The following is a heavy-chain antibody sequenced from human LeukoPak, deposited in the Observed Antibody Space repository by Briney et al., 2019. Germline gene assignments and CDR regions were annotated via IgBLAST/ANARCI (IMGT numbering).Heavy chain of an antibody. CDR2: ISGSGGST. V-gene: IGHV3-23*01. CDR3: AKRPYCSGGSCYPFDY. CDR1: GFTFSSYA. Sequence: GGSLRLSCAASGFTFSSYAMSWVRQAPGKGLEWVSAISGSGGSTYYADSVKGRFTISGDNSKNTLYLQMNSLRAEDTAVYYCAKRPYCSGGSCYPFDYWGQGTLVTVSS. D-gene: IGHD2-15*01. J-gene: IGHJ4*02.